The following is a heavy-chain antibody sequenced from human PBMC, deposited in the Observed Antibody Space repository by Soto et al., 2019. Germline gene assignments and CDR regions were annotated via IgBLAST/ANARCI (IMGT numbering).Heavy chain of an antibody. V-gene: IGHV3-49*03. CDR1: GFTFGDYA. D-gene: IGHD3-10*01. Sequence: PGGSLRLSCTASGFTFGDYAMSWFRQAPGKGLEWVGFIRSKAYGGTTEYAASVKGRFTISRDDSKSIAYLQMNSLKTEDKAVYYCTRGRDESYYGSGSYYYYYYGMDVWGQGTTVTVSS. CDR2: IRSKAYGGTT. CDR3: TRGRDESYYGSGSYYYYYYGMDV. J-gene: IGHJ6*02.